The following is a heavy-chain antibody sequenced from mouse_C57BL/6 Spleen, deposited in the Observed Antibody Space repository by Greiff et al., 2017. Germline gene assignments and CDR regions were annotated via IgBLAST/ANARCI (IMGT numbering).Heavy chain of an antibody. J-gene: IGHJ1*03. CDR3: ARGYYYGSSYWYFDV. CDR1: GYTFTSYW. V-gene: IGHV1-61*01. Sequence: QVQLQQPGAELVRPGSSVKLSCKASGYTFTSYWMDWVKQRPGQGLEWIGNIYPSDSETHYNQKFKDKATLTVDKSSSTAYMQLSSLTSEDSAVYYCARGYYYGSSYWYFDVWGTGTTVTVSS. CDR2: IYPSDSET. D-gene: IGHD1-1*01.